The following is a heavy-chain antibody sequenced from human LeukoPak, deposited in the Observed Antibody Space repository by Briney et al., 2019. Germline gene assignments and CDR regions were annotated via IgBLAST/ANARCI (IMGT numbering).Heavy chain of an antibody. J-gene: IGHJ6*02. V-gene: IGHV4-59*08. CDR1: GGSISSYY. CDR3: ARLRGIYGMDV. D-gene: IGHD3-16*01. CDR2: IYCSGST. Sequence: PSETLSLACTVSGGSISSYYWSWIRQPPGKGLEWIGYIYCSGSTNYNPSLKSRVTISVDTSKNQFSLKLSSVTAADTAVYYCARLRGIYGMDVWGQGTTVTVS.